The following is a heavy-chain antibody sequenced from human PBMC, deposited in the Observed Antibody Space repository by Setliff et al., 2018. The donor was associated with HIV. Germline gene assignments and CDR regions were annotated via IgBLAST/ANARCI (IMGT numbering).Heavy chain of an antibody. D-gene: IGHD3-22*01. CDR1: GDSLAGSHYS. CDR3: ARLGDNSDWRSNYFFYYMDV. V-gene: IGHV4-39*01. J-gene: IGHJ6*03. Sequence: PSETLSLTCTVSGDSLAGSHYSWGWVRQPPGQGLEWLGNLFHTGSSYFNPSLKSRLTMSVDTSKNQFSLSLISMTAADSAVYYCARLGDNSDWRSNYFFYYMDVWGKGTTVTAP. CDR2: LFHTGSS.